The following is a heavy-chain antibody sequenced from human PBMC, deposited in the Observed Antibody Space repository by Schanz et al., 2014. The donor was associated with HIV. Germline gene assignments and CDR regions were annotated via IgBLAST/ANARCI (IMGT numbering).Heavy chain of an antibody. J-gene: IGHJ4*02. CDR1: RFSFRGYG. Sequence: QVQLVESGGGVVQPGRSLILSCAASRFSFRGYGMHWVRQTPGKGLEWVAVISHDGNFQYYADSVKGRFTISRDNAKNSLNSLRADDTAVYYCARGLGASIWDYWGQGTLVTVSS. D-gene: IGHD1-26*01. CDR2: ISHDGNFQ. V-gene: IGHV3-30*03. CDR3: ARGLGASIWDY.